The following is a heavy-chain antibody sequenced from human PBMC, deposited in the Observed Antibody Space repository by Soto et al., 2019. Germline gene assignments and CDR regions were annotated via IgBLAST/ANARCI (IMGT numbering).Heavy chain of an antibody. V-gene: IGHV3-74*01. CDR1: GFTFSSYW. CDR3: ASLLNHYYGMDV. CDR2: INSDGSST. J-gene: IGHJ6*02. Sequence: GGSLRLSCAASGFTFSSYWMHWVRQAPGKGLVWVSRINSDGSSTSYADSVKGRFTISRDNAKNTLYLQMDSLRAEDTAVYYCASLLNHYYGMDVWGQGTTVTVSS.